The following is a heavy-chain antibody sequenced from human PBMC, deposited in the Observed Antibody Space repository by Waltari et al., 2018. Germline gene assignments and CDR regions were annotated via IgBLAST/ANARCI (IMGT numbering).Heavy chain of an antibody. J-gene: IGHJ2*01. CDR2: IWHSGST. D-gene: IGHD3-16*01. CDR1: GYAISSGYY. Sequence: QVQLQESGPGLVKSSETLSLTCAVSGYAISSGYYWGWIRQPPGKGLEGIGSIWHSGSTYYSPSLKSRVTLSVDTSRNQFSLKLTSLTAADTAVYFCARDLILGDTWYFDLWGRGTLVTVSS. V-gene: IGHV4-38-2*02. CDR3: ARDLILGDTWYFDL.